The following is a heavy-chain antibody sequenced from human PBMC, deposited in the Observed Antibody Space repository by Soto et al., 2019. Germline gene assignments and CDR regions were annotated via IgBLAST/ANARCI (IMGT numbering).Heavy chain of an antibody. CDR1: GGSISNGGYY. D-gene: IGHD3-10*01. CDR3: ARVRGSGSYAAYYFDS. V-gene: IGHV4-31*03. J-gene: IGHJ4*01. Sequence: SETLSLTCTVSGGSISNGGYYWNWVRQHPRKGLEWIGYIHYSGSTWYNPSLERRVTISVDTSKDQFSLKLRSVTAADTAVYYCARVRGSGSYAAYYFDSWGQGTLVTVSS. CDR2: IHYSGST.